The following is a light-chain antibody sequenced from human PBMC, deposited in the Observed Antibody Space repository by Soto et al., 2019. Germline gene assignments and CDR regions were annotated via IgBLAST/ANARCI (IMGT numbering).Light chain of an antibody. CDR2: EVS. V-gene: IGLV2-14*01. CDR3: SSYTSSSTYV. Sequence: QSALTQPASVSGSPGQSLTISCTGTTSDIGFYDYVSWYQQHPGKAPKLMIYEVSNRPSGVSNRFSGSKSGNTASLTISGLQAEDEADYYCSSYTSSSTYVFGTGTKLTVL. J-gene: IGLJ1*01. CDR1: TSDIGFYDY.